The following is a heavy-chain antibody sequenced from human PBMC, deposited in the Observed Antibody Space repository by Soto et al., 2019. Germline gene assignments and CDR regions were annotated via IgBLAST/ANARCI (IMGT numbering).Heavy chain of an antibody. J-gene: IGHJ3*02. CDR2: ISGSGGST. D-gene: IGHD6-19*01. V-gene: IGHV3-23*01. CDR3: AKDQGRQGLVLDAFDI. CDR1: GFTFSSYA. Sequence: PGGSLRLSCAASGFTFSSYAMSWVRQAPGKGLEWVSAISGSGGSTYYADSVKGRFTISRDNSKNTLYLQMNSLRAEDTAVYYCAKDQGRQGLVLDAFDIWGQGTMVTVSS.